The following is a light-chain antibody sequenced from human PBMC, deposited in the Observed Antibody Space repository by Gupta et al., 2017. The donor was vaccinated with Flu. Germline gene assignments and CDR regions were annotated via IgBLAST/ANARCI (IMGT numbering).Light chain of an antibody. CDR2: SYN. CDR3: ESRDYSLNGVV. CDR1: ISVNKSNT. Sequence: SISVNKSNTGTKYRHHQRTAPELLNFSYNPRPTRVPDRFSCSRSGTSASLAISRLQSEDEADYYCESRDYSLNGVVFGGGTKLTVL. J-gene: IGLJ2*01. V-gene: IGLV1-44*01.